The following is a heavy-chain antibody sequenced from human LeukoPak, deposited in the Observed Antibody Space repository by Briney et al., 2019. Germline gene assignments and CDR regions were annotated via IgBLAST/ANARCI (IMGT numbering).Heavy chain of an antibody. Sequence: PSETLSLTCTVSGGSISSYYWSWIRQPPGKGLEWMGYIYTSGSTNYNPSLKSRVTISVDTSKNQFSLKLSSVTAADTAVYYCASTYYYGSGSYSLGVDYWGQGTLVTVSS. V-gene: IGHV4-4*09. J-gene: IGHJ4*02. CDR3: ASTYYYGSGSYSLGVDY. CDR2: IYTSGST. D-gene: IGHD3-10*01. CDR1: GGSISSYY.